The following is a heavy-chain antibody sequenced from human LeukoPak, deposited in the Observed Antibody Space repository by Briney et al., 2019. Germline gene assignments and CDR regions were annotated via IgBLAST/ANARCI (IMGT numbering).Heavy chain of an antibody. CDR1: GGSISGDY. V-gene: IGHV4-4*07. D-gene: IGHD3/OR15-3a*01. CDR3: ARVFDGGSGVLAC. J-gene: IGHJ4*02. Sequence: RASETLSLTCTVAGGSISGDYWSWIRQPAGTGLEWIGRIYTSGSTIYNPSLQSRVTMSVDTAKKQFSLGLNSVTAPDTAVYFVARVFDGGSGVLACWGEGTLVTIS. CDR2: IYTSGST.